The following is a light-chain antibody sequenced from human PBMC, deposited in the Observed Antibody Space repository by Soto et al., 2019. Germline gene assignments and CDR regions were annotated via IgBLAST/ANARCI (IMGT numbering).Light chain of an antibody. CDR1: QSVSSSY. J-gene: IGKJ2*01. Sequence: EIVLTQSPGTLSLSPGERATLSCRASQSVSSSYLAWYQQKPGQAPRLLIYGASSRATGIPDRFSGSGSGTVFALTISRLESEDVAGYYCQQYGSSPYTFGLGTKLEIK. CDR2: GAS. CDR3: QQYGSSPYT. V-gene: IGKV3-20*01.